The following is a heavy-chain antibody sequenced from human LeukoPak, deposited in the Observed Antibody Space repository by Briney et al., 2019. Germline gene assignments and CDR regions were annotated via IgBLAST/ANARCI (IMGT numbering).Heavy chain of an antibody. CDR2: INWNGGST. Sequence: GGSLRLSCAAAGFTFDEYGMSWVRQAAGKGLEWVSGINWNGGSTGYADSAKGRFTISRDNSKNTLYLQMNSLRAEATAVYHCANPYYFDYWGPGTLVTVSS. CDR1: GFTFDEYG. J-gene: IGHJ4*02. V-gene: IGHV3-20*01. CDR3: ANPYYFDY.